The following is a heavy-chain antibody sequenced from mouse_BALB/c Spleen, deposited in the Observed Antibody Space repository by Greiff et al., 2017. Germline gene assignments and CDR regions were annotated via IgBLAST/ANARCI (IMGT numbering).Heavy chain of an antibody. CDR2: ISDGGSYT. J-gene: IGHJ4*01. D-gene: IGHD2-4*01. V-gene: IGHV5-4*02. CDR3: ARGSDYDSYYAMDY. Sequence: EVKVVESGGGLVKPGGSLKLSCAASGFTFSDYYMYWVRQTPEKRLEWVATISDGGSYTYYPDSVKGRFTISRDNAKNNLYLQMSSLKSEDTAMYYCARGSDYDSYYAMDYWGQGTSVTVSS. CDR1: GFTFSDYY.